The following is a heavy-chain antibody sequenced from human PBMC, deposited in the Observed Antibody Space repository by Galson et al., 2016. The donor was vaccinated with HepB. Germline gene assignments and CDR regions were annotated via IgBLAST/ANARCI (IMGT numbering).Heavy chain of an antibody. CDR3: ARDRSRFSSGYYTGARDVFAI. CDR1: GFTFSIYW. J-gene: IGHJ3*02. V-gene: IGHV3-74*01. D-gene: IGHD3-3*01. CDR2: INNDGSST. Sequence: SLRLSCAASGFTFSIYWMHWVRQAPGKGLVWVSRINNDGSSTSYADSVKGRFTISRDNAKNTLYLQMNSLRAEDTAVYYCARDRSRFSSGYYTGARDVFAIWGQGTVVTVSP.